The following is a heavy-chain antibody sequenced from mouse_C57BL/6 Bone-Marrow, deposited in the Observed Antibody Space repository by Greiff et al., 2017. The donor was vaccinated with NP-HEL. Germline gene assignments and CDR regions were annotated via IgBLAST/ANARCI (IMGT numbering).Heavy chain of an antibody. CDR1: GYTFTSYW. V-gene: IGHV1-50*01. Sequence: QVQLQQPGAELVKPGASVKLSCKASGYTFTSYWMQWVKQRPGQGLEWIGEIDPSDSYTNYNQKFKGKATLTVDTSSSTAYMQLSSLTSEDSAVYYCARDWSNSDAMDYWGQGTSVTVSS. CDR2: IDPSDSYT. D-gene: IGHD2-5*01. CDR3: ARDWSNSDAMDY. J-gene: IGHJ4*01.